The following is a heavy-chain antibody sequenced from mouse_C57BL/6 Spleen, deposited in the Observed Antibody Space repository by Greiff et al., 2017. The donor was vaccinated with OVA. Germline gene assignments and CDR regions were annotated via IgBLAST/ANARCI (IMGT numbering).Heavy chain of an antibody. CDR2: ISDGGSYT. Sequence: EVQRVESGGGLVKPGGSLKLSCAASGFTFSSYAMSWVRQTPEKRLEWVATISDGGSYTYYPDNAKNNLYLQMSHLKSEDTAMYYCARDLLLRWYFDVWGTGTTVTVSS. J-gene: IGHJ1*03. CDR3: ARDLLLRWYFDV. V-gene: IGHV5-4*01. CDR1: GFTFSSYA. D-gene: IGHD1-1*01.